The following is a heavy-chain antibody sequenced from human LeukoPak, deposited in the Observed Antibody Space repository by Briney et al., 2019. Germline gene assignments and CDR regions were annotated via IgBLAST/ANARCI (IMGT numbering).Heavy chain of an antibody. D-gene: IGHD3-10*01. Sequence: ASVKVSCKASGYTFTGYYMHWVRQAPGQGLEWMGWINPNSGGTNYAQKFQGRVTMTRDTSISTDYMELSRLRSDDTAVYYCAREMMYYYGSGSVYYYYYGMDVWGQGTTVTVSS. CDR1: GYTFTGYY. V-gene: IGHV1-2*02. J-gene: IGHJ6*02. CDR3: AREMMYYYGSGSVYYYYYGMDV. CDR2: INPNSGGT.